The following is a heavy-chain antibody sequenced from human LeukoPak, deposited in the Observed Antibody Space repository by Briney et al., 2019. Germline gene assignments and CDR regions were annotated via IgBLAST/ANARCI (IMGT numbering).Heavy chain of an antibody. Sequence: PGGSLRLSCAASGFTFVNYAMSWVRQAPGKGLEWVSVISGNGGTTYYADSVKGRFSISRDNSKNTLILQMNSLRAEDTAVYYCAKGTYYYDSSGYYYGPTFDNWGQGALVTVSA. D-gene: IGHD3-22*01. CDR2: ISGNGGTT. V-gene: IGHV3-23*01. CDR3: AKGTYYYDSSGYYYGPTFDN. CDR1: GFTFVNYA. J-gene: IGHJ4*02.